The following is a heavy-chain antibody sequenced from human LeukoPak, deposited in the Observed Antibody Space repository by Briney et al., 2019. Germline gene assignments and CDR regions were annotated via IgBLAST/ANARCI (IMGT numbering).Heavy chain of an antibody. CDR2: IFHSGGT. Sequence: PSGTLSLTCAVSGGSINSNNWWSWVRQPPEKGLEWIGEIFHSGGTNYNPSLKSRVTISVDKPKNQFSLKLSSVTAADTAVYYCARDLAGEVDYWGQGTLVTVSS. D-gene: IGHD3-10*01. J-gene: IGHJ4*02. CDR1: GGSINSNNW. CDR3: ARDLAGEVDY. V-gene: IGHV4-4*02.